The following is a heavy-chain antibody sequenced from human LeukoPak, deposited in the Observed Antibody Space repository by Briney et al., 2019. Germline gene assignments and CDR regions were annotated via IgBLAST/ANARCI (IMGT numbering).Heavy chain of an antibody. V-gene: IGHV1-46*01. D-gene: IGHD1-20*01. CDR3: ARAYNWNDAFDY. Sequence: ASVKVSCKASGYTFTSYYMHWVRQAPGQGLEWMGVINPSGGSTSYAQKFQGRVTMTRDTSTSTVYMELSGLRSEDTAVYYCARAYNWNDAFDYWGQGTLVTVSS. J-gene: IGHJ4*02. CDR1: GYTFTSYY. CDR2: INPSGGST.